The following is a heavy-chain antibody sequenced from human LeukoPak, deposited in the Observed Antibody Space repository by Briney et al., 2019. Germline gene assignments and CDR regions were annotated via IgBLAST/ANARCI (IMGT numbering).Heavy chain of an antibody. Sequence: ASVKVSCKASGYTFTIYYIHWVRQAPGQGLEWMGLINPSGGSTNYAQKFQGRVTMTRDTSTSTVYTELSSLRSEDTAVYYCARVQSSSGWKGAFDIWGQGTMVTVSS. CDR1: GYTFTIYY. V-gene: IGHV1-46*01. CDR2: INPSGGST. D-gene: IGHD6-19*01. CDR3: ARVQSSSGWKGAFDI. J-gene: IGHJ3*02.